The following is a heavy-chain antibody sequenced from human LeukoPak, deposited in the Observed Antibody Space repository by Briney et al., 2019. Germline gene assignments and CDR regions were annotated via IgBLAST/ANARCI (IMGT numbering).Heavy chain of an antibody. J-gene: IGHJ4*02. V-gene: IGHV3-23*01. Sequence: GGSLRLSCAAFGFTFSNYAMTWVRQAPGKGLEWVSTISGSGGSTYYADSVKGRFTISRDNSKNSLYLQMNSLRAEDTALYYCAYTDVSYSSSGFDYWGQGTLVTVSS. D-gene: IGHD6-13*01. CDR3: AYTDVSYSSSGFDY. CDR2: ISGSGGST. CDR1: GFTFSNYA.